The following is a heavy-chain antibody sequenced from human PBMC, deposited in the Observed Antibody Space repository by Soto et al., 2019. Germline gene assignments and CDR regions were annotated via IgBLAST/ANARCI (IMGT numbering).Heavy chain of an antibody. CDR1: GYTFTSYG. CDR3: ARDRTYDSLTGYFNWFDP. D-gene: IGHD3-9*01. CDR2: ISAYNGNT. V-gene: IGHV1-18*04. J-gene: IGHJ5*02. Sequence: ASVKVSCKASGYTFTSYGISWVRQAPGQGLEWMGWISAYNGNTNYAQKLQGRVTMTTDTSTSTAYMELRSLRSDDTAVYYCARDRTYDSLTGYFNWFDPWGQGTLVTVSS.